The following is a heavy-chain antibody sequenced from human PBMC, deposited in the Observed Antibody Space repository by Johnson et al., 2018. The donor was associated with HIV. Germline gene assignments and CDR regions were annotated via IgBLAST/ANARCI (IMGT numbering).Heavy chain of an antibody. CDR2: IGTAGDT. Sequence: VQLVESGGGLVQPGGSLRLSCAASGFTFSSYAMSWVRQAPGKGLEWVSAIGTAGDTYYPGSVKGRFTISRENDKNSLYLQMNSLRAGDTAVYYCARGKGAAAAEAFDIWGQGTMVTVSS. CDR1: GFTFSSYA. D-gene: IGHD6-13*01. J-gene: IGHJ3*02. CDR3: ARGKGAAAAEAFDI. V-gene: IGHV3-13*01.